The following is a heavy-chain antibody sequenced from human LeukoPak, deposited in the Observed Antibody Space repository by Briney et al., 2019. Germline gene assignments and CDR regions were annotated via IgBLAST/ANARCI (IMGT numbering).Heavy chain of an antibody. CDR1: GGSISSSSYY. J-gene: IGHJ4*02. D-gene: IGHD6-13*01. Sequence: SETLSLTCTVSGGSISSSSYYWGWIRQPPGKGLEWIGTIYYVGNTYYNPSLKSRVTISVDTSKNQFSLKLSSVTAADTAVYYCARLSEAQQPLHWGQGTLVTVSS. CDR2: IYYVGNT. CDR3: ARLSEAQQPLH. V-gene: IGHV4-39*01.